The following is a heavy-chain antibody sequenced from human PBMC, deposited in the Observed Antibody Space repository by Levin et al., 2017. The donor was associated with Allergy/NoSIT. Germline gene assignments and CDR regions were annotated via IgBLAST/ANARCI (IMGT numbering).Heavy chain of an antibody. J-gene: IGHJ4*02. Sequence: PSETLSLTCNVSGGSITSGGHYWTWIRQHPGKGLEWIGYIYYSGRSVYNPSLKSRVTISVDTSKNQFSLKLTSVTAADTAVYYCARERTQDPSFDYWGQGALVTVSS. CDR1: GGSITSGGHY. V-gene: IGHV4-31*03. CDR3: ARERTQDPSFDY. CDR2: IYYSGRS.